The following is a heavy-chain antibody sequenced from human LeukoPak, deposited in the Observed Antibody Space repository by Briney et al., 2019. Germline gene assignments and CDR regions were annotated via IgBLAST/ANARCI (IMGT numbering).Heavy chain of an antibody. Sequence: GGSLRLSCAASGXTVSSYFMSWVRQAPGKGLEWVSVIHSGGSTLYADSVKGRFTISRHNSKNTLYLQVNSLRAEDTAVYFCARGGSSGNDYSSFDIWGQGTMVTVSS. CDR3: ARGGSSGNDYSSFDI. V-gene: IGHV3-53*04. CDR1: GXTVSSYF. D-gene: IGHD5-12*01. J-gene: IGHJ3*02. CDR2: IHSGGST.